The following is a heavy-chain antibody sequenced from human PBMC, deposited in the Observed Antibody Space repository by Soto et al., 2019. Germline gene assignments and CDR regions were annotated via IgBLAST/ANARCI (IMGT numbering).Heavy chain of an antibody. CDR2: TYYRSKWYN. D-gene: IGHD3-10*01. Sequence: SQTLSLTCAISGDSVSSNSAAWNWIRQSPSRGLEWLGRTYYRSKWYNDYAGSVKSRITINPDTSKNQFSLQLNSVTPDDTAVYYGARGGSILYYFDYWGQGTLVTVSS. V-gene: IGHV6-1*01. CDR3: ARGGSILYYFDY. J-gene: IGHJ4*02. CDR1: GDSVSSNSAA.